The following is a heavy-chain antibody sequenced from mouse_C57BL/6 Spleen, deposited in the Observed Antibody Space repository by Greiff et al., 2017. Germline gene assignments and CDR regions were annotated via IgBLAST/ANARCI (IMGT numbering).Heavy chain of an antibody. CDR1: GFNIKNTY. J-gene: IGHJ4*01. CDR2: IDPANGNT. Sequence: EVQLQESVAELVRPGASVKLSCTASGFNIKNTYMHGVKQRPEQGLEWIGRIDPANGNTKYAPKFQGKATITADTSSNTAYLQLSSLTSEDTAIYYCARLADYYAMDYWGQGTSVTVSS. CDR3: ARLADYYAMDY. V-gene: IGHV14-3*01.